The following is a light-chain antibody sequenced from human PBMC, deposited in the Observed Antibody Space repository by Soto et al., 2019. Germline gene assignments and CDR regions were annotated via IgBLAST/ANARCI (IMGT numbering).Light chain of an antibody. CDR1: RDIGTW. CDR3: QQLNSYPLIT. CDR2: AAS. V-gene: IGKV1-9*01. Sequence: TQMTQSPSTLSASVGDSVSITCRASRDIGTWLAWYQQKPGKAPKLLIYAASTLQSGVPSRFSGSGSGTDFTLTISSLQPEDFATYYCQQLNSYPLITFGQGTRLEIK. J-gene: IGKJ5*01.